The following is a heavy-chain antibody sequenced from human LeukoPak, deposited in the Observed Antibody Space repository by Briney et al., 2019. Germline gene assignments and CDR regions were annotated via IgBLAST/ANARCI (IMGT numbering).Heavy chain of an antibody. J-gene: IGHJ5*02. D-gene: IGHD3-22*01. V-gene: IGHV1-2*02. CDR1: GYTFTGYY. Sequence: ASVKVSCKASGYTFTGYYMHWVRQAPGQGLEWMGWINPNSGDTIYAQKFQGRVTMTRDTSISTAYMELSRLRSDDTAVYYCARCAYYYDSSGYCPFDPWGQGTLVTVSS. CDR2: INPNSGDT. CDR3: ARCAYYYDSSGYCPFDP.